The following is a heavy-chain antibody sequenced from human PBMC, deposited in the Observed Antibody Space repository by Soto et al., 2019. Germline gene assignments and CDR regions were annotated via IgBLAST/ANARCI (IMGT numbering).Heavy chain of an antibody. CDR1: GFTFSSYA. CDR3: AKSDVDTAMVTDC. D-gene: IGHD5-18*01. CDR2: ISYEGSNK. J-gene: IGHJ4*01. Sequence: QVQLVESGGGVVQPGRSLRLSCAASGFTFSSYAMHWVRQAPGKGLEWVAVISYEGSNKYYADSVKGRFTISRDNSKNALYLQMNSLRAEATAVYYCAKSDVDTAMVTDCWGPGTLVTVSS. V-gene: IGHV3-30-3*01.